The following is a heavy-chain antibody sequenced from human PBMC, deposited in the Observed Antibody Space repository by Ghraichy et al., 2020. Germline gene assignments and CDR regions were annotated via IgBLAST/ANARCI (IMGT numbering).Heavy chain of an antibody. Sequence: SETLSLTCTVSGGSISSGGYYWSWIRQHPGKGLEWIGYIYYSGSTSYNPSLKSRVTISVDTSKNQFSPKLSSVTAADTAVYYCARRSGYIVGGMDVWGQGTTVTVSS. D-gene: IGHD3-3*01. J-gene: IGHJ6*02. CDR1: GGSISSGGYY. V-gene: IGHV4-31*03. CDR2: IYYSGST. CDR3: ARRSGYIVGGMDV.